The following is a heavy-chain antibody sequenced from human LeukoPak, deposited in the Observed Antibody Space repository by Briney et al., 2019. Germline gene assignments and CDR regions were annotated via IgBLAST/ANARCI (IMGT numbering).Heavy chain of an antibody. Sequence: PGGSLRLSCVASAFIFSNYAMSWLRQAPGKGLEWVSAFSASGSGTYYADSVKGRFTISRDNSKNTLYLQMNSLRAEDTAVYYCAKDPYGDYVGVQGALGKYYHYYGMDVWGQGTTVTVSS. V-gene: IGHV3-23*01. CDR1: AFIFSNYA. CDR2: FSASGSGT. CDR3: AKDPYGDYVGVQGALGKYYHYYGMDV. J-gene: IGHJ6*02. D-gene: IGHD4-17*01.